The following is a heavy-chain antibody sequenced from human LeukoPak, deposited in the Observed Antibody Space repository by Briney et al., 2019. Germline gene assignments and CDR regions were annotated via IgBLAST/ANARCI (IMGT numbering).Heavy chain of an antibody. D-gene: IGHD3-10*01. CDR3: AKVRDGSFDY. CDR2: ISASGGNT. J-gene: IGHJ4*02. V-gene: IGHV3-23*01. Sequence: PGGSLRLSCAASGFTFNNYAMNWVRQAPGKGLEWVSAISASGGNTYYADSVKGRFTTSRDNSKNTLFLQMNSLRAEDTALYFCAKVRDGSFDYWGQGTLVTVSS. CDR1: GFTFNNYA.